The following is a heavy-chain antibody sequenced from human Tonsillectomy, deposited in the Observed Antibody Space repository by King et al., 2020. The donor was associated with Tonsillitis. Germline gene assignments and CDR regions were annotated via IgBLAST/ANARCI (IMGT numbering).Heavy chain of an antibody. V-gene: IGHV3-23*04. CDR1: GFTFSSYA. CDR3: AKGEEGDWNNYFDY. D-gene: IGHD1/OR15-1a*01. CDR2: ISGSGDTT. Sequence: VQLVESGGGLVQPGGSLRLSCAASGFTFSSYAMSWVRQAPGKGLEWVSSISGSGDTTYYADSVKGRFTISRDNSKNTLYVQMNSLRAEDTAVYYCAKGEEGDWNNYFDYWGQGTLVTVSS. J-gene: IGHJ4*02.